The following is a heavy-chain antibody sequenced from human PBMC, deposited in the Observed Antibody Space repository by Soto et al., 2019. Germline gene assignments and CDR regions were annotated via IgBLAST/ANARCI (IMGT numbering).Heavy chain of an antibody. CDR3: ARVSDSSGWYTYYYYGMDV. V-gene: IGHV1-69*01. Sequence: VKVSCKASGGTFSSYAISCVRQAPGQGLEWMGGIIPIFGTANYAQKFQGRVTITADESTSTAYMELSSLRSEDTAVYYCARVSDSSGWYTYYYYGMDVWGQGTTVTVSS. CDR1: GGTFSSYA. J-gene: IGHJ6*02. CDR2: IIPIFGTA. D-gene: IGHD6-19*01.